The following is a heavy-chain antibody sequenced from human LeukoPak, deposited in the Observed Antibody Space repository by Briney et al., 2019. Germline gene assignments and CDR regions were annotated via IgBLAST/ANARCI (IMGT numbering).Heavy chain of an antibody. Sequence: GGSLRLSCAASGFTFSSYAMSWVRQAPGKGLEWVSAISGSGGSTYYADSVKGRFTISRDNSKNTLYLQMNSLRAEDTAVYYCAKEPYCSSTSCYHGYFQHWGQGTLVTVSS. D-gene: IGHD2-2*01. CDR2: ISGSGGST. J-gene: IGHJ1*01. V-gene: IGHV3-23*01. CDR3: AKEPYCSSTSCYHGYFQH. CDR1: GFTFSSYA.